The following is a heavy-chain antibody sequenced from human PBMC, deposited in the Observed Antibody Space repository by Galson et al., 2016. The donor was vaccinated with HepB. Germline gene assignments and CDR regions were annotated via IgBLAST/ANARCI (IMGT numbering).Heavy chain of an antibody. Sequence: SVKVSCKASGYTFSSYDITWVRQATGQGLEWMGWMNPNSANTGYAQHFQGRVTMTRDSSISTAYMELSSLRSEDTAVYYSARAVRGSLLSDPWGQGTLVTVSS. J-gene: IGHJ5*02. D-gene: IGHD3-22*01. V-gene: IGHV1-8*01. CDR3: ARAVRGSLLSDP. CDR2: MNPNSANT. CDR1: GYTFSSYD.